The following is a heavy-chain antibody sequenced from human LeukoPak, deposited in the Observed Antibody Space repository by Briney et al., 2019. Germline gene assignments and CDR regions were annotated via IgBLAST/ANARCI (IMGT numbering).Heavy chain of an antibody. D-gene: IGHD3-10*01. CDR1: GFTFSSYG. CDR2: VSHDGSNK. J-gene: IGHJ6*04. Sequence: GGSLRLSCAASGFTFSSYGMHWVRQAPGKGLEWVAVVSHDGSNKYYADSVKGRFTISRGNSKNTLYLQMNSLRAEDTAVHYCAKDSLITMVRGVVVNYYGMDVWAKGPRSPSPQ. V-gene: IGHV3-30*18. CDR3: AKDSLITMVRGVVVNYYGMDV.